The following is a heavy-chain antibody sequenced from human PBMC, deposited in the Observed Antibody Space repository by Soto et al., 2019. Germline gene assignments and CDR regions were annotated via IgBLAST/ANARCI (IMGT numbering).Heavy chain of an antibody. CDR1: GFTFSSYG. CDR3: AKDLLRYFDWLEY. J-gene: IGHJ4*02. D-gene: IGHD3-9*01. CDR2: ISYDGSNK. Sequence: PVGSLRLSCAASGFTFSSYGMHWVRQAPGKGLEWVAVISYDGSNKYYADSVKGRFTISRDNSKNTLYLQMNSLRAEDTAVYYCAKDLLRYFDWLEYWGQGTLVTVSS. V-gene: IGHV3-30*18.